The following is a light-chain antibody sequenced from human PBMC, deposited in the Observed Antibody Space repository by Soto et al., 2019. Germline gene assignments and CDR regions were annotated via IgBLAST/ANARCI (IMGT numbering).Light chain of an antibody. CDR2: DAS. J-gene: IGKJ1*01. CDR3: QQYNTYWT. CDR1: QTISHW. V-gene: IGKV1-5*01. Sequence: DLHLTQSPSTLSASVGDRVTITCRASQTISHWLAWYQQKPGKAPKLLIFDASNLENGVPSRFSGSGSGTEFTLTITGLQPDDFATYYCQQYNTYWTFGQGTKVEI.